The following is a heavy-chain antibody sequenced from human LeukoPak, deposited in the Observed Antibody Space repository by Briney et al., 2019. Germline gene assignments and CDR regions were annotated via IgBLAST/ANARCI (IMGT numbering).Heavy chain of an antibody. V-gene: IGHV4-59*01. J-gene: IGHJ4*02. CDR2: IYYTGST. CDR1: GGSISSYY. CDR3: ARPQLSHLYYFDN. D-gene: IGHD6-6*01. Sequence: SETLSLTCTVSGGSISSYYWGWIRQPPEKVLEWIGYIYYTGSTNYNPSLKSRVTISVDTSKTQFSLQLSSVTAAATAVYYCARPQLSHLYYFDNWGQGTLVTVSS.